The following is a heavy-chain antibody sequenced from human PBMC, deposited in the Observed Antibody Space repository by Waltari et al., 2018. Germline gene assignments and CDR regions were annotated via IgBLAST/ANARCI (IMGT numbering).Heavy chain of an antibody. CDR1: GFTFSSYA. CDR3: AKTKNYDSSGYWL. J-gene: IGHJ4*02. D-gene: IGHD3-22*01. V-gene: IGHV3-23*01. Sequence: EVQLLESGGGLVQPGGSLRLSCAASGFTFSSYAMSWVRQAPGKGLGWVSAIRGSGGSTYYADSVKGRFTISRDNSKNTLYLQMNSLRAEDTAVYYCAKTKNYDSSGYWLWGQGTLVIVSS. CDR2: IRGSGGST.